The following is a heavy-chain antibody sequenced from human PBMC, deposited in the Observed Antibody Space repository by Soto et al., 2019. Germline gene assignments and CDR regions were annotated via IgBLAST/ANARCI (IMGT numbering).Heavy chain of an antibody. CDR2: INPNSGGT. J-gene: IGHJ5*02. V-gene: IGHV1-2*04. D-gene: IGHD3-22*01. CDR3: AREDRDWFDP. Sequence: SCKASGYTFTGYYMHWLRQAPGQGLEWMGWINPNSGGTNYAQKFQGWVTMTRDTSISTAYMELSRLRSDDTAVYYCAREDRDWFDPWGQGTLVTVSS. CDR1: GYTFTGYY.